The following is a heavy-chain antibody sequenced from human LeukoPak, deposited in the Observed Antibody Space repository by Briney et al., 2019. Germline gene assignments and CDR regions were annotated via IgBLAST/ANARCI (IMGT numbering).Heavy chain of an antibody. J-gene: IGHJ4*02. CDR2: ITSNSGSAI. Sequence: GGSLRLSRAASGFTFSRYWMSWVRQAPGKGLEWVAYITSNSGSAIYYADSVRGRFTISRDNAKNSLYLQMNSLRAEDTALYYCTRDVGYYGSGSYPDYFDYWGQGTLVTVSS. V-gene: IGHV3-48*04. D-gene: IGHD3-10*01. CDR1: GFTFSRYW. CDR3: TRDVGYYGSGSYPDYFDY.